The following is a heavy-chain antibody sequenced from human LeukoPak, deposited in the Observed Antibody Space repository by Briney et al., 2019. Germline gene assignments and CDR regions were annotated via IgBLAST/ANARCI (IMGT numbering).Heavy chain of an antibody. Sequence: SETLSLTCTVSGGSISSYYCSWIRQPAGKGLEWIGRIHTSGSTNYNPSLKSRVTISVDTSKNQFSLKLSSVTAADTAVYYCARALRYDSSGFDYWGQGTLVTVSS. J-gene: IGHJ4*02. CDR2: IHTSGST. CDR1: GGSISSYY. CDR3: ARALRYDSSGFDY. V-gene: IGHV4-4*07. D-gene: IGHD3-22*01.